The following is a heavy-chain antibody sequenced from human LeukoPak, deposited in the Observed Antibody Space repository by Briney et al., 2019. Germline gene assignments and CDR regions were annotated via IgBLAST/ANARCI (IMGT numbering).Heavy chain of an antibody. CDR2: IYYSGST. J-gene: IGHJ5*02. D-gene: IGHD5-18*01. V-gene: IGHV4-30-4*01. CDR3: ARVSIIETWIQGWFDP. Sequence: SQTLSLTCTVSGGSISSGDYYWSWIRQPPGKGLEWIGYIYYSGSTYYNPSLKSRVTISVDTSKNQFSLKLSSVTAADTAVYYCARVSIIETWIQGWFDPWGQGTLVTVSS. CDR1: GGSISSGDYY.